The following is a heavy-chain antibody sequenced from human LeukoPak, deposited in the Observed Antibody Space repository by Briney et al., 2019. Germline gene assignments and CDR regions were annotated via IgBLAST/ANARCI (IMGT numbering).Heavy chain of an antibody. CDR1: GFTFSSYG. CDR2: IWYDGSNK. J-gene: IGHJ4*02. V-gene: IGHV3-33*01. D-gene: IGHD6-13*01. CDR3: ARERRWGSSWYGDY. Sequence: GRSLRLSCAAAGFTFSSYGMHWVRQAAGEWLEWVAFIWYDGSNKYYGDSVKGRFTISRDNSKHTLYLEMNRLRAEDTAVYHCARERRWGSSWYGDYWGQGTLVTVSS.